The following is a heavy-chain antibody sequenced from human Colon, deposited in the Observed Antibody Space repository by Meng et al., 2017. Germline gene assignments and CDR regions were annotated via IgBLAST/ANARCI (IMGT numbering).Heavy chain of an antibody. J-gene: IGHJ4*02. D-gene: IGHD6-6*01. CDR2: INSDGSTT. Sequence: EVQPVESGGDLVRPGGSLRLSCAVSGFTLSSYWMHWVRQSPGKGLVWVSRINSDGSTTGYADSVKGRFTISRDNAKSTLYLQMNSLSAEDTAVYYCARTPGGVEQLAFGYWGQGALVTVSS. V-gene: IGHV3-74*01. CDR1: GFTLSSYW. CDR3: ARTPGGVEQLAFGY.